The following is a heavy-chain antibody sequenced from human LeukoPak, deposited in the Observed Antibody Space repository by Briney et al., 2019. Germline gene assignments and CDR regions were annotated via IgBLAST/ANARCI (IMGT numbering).Heavy chain of an antibody. J-gene: IGHJ6*02. CDR3: ARVAFGLYVMDV. CDR2: ISSDSRYI. D-gene: IGHD3/OR15-3a*01. Sequence: GGSLRLSCVVSGFTLSTYSMNWVRQAPGKGLEWVSYISSDSRYIFYAASLKGRFTISRDNAKNSLYLQLISLRAEDTAVYYCARVAFGLYVMDVWGQGTTVTVSS. V-gene: IGHV3-21*01. CDR1: GFTLSTYS.